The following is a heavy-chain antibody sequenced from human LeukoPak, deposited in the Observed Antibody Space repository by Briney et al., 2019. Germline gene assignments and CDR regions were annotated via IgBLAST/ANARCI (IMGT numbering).Heavy chain of an antibody. CDR1: GFTFSSYS. V-gene: IGHV3-21*01. CDR3: ARDGYYYDSSGYVDY. J-gene: IGHJ4*02. CDR2: ISSSSSYI. Sequence: PGGSLRLSCAASGFTFSSYSMNWVRQAPGKGLEWVSSISSSSSYIYYADSAKGRFTISRDNAKNSLYLQMNSLRAEDTAVYYCARDGYYYDSSGYVDYWGQGTLVTVSS. D-gene: IGHD3-22*01.